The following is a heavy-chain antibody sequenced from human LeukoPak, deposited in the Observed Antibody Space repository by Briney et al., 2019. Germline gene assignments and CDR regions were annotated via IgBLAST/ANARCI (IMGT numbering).Heavy chain of an antibody. CDR2: INHSGSA. J-gene: IGHJ4*02. Sequence: SETLSLTCAVYGGSFSGYYWTWIRQPPGKGLEWIGEINHSGSANYNPSLKSRVTISLDTSKNQFSLNLSSVTAADTAVYYCARAPSGNYYFDYWGQGTLVTVSS. CDR1: GGSFSGYY. CDR3: ARAPSGNYYFDY. V-gene: IGHV4-34*01. D-gene: IGHD3-10*01.